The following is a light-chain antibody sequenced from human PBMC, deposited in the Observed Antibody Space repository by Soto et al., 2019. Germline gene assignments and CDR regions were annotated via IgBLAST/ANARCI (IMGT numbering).Light chain of an antibody. CDR3: QQYDNYPLT. V-gene: IGKV1-5*01. J-gene: IGKJ4*01. Sequence: DIQMTQSPATLSASVGDRVTITCRASQSVRSWLAWYQQKPGTAPKLLIFESSRFESGVPSRFSGSASGTEFTLTISSLQPDDFATYDCQQYDNYPLTFGGGTKVEIK. CDR2: ESS. CDR1: QSVRSW.